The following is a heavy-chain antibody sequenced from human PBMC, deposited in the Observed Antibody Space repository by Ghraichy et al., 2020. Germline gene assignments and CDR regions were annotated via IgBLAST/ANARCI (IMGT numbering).Heavy chain of an antibody. CDR3: AGLRSSGYYPHYHYYHYMDV. Sequence: GRSLRLSCAASGFSISSYAMNWVRQAPGKRLEWVSAISGSGGSTYYADSVKGRFTISRDNSKNTLYLQMNSLRAEDTAVYYCAGLRSSGYYPHYHYYHYMDVWGKGTTVTVSS. J-gene: IGHJ6*03. D-gene: IGHD3-22*01. V-gene: IGHV3-23*01. CDR1: GFSISSYA. CDR2: ISGSGGST.